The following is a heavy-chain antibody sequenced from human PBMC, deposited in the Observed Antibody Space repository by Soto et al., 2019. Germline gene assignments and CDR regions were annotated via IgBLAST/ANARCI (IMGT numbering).Heavy chain of an antibody. CDR1: GYTFPNYY. D-gene: IGHD3-3*01. V-gene: IGHV1-46*01. Sequence: QVQLVQSGAEVKKPGPSVKVSCKASGYTFPNYYLHWVRQAPGQGLEWMGIINPNSGSTNYAQSFQGRVTVTRDTSTSTVYLELSSLRSEDTAVYYCARVRFLELPPFDYWGQGTLVTVSS. CDR2: INPNSGST. CDR3: ARVRFLELPPFDY. J-gene: IGHJ4*02.